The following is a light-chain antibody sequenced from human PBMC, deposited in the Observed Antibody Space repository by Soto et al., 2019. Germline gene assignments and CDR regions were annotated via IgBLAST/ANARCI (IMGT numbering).Light chain of an antibody. J-gene: IGKJ5*01. CDR3: QEYDASPIT. V-gene: IGKV3-20*01. Sequence: EIVLTQSPDTLSLSPGERATLSCRASRSIRSERLAWYQQKPGQAPRLVIFDAFNRASGMPERFSGSGSGTDFTLTITRLEPEDFAVYYCQEYDASPITFGLGTRLEI. CDR1: RSIRSER. CDR2: DAF.